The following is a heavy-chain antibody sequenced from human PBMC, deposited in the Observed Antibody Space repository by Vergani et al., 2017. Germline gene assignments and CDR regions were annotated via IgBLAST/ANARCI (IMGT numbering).Heavy chain of an antibody. J-gene: IGHJ4*02. CDR3: ARVGVGYCSRGRCSRGVYFDY. Sequence: QVQLQESGPGLVKPSQTLSLTCTVSGGSISRGDYCWTWIRQPPGKGLEWIGNICNSGGTYYNPSLKSRVTMSVDMSKNHFSLKLSSVTAADTAVYYCARVGVGYCSRGRCSRGVYFDYWGQGNLVTVSS. CDR2: ICNSGGT. D-gene: IGHD2-15*01. V-gene: IGHV4-30-4*08. CDR1: GGSISRGDYC.